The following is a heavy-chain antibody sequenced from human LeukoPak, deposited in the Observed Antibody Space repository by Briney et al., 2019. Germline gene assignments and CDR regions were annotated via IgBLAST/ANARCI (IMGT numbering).Heavy chain of an antibody. CDR2: IYYSGIT. CDR1: GASSDSISSYY. D-gene: IGHD3-10*01. CDR3: ARSTWGSGRCRFDP. Sequence: SETLCLTCTVSGASSDSISSYYWSWIRQPRGKRLEWIGYIYYSGITYYNPSLKSRVTISMDMSKNQFSLKLTSVTAADTAVYYCARSTWGSGRCRFDPWGQGTLVTVSS. J-gene: IGHJ5*02. V-gene: IGHV4-59*12.